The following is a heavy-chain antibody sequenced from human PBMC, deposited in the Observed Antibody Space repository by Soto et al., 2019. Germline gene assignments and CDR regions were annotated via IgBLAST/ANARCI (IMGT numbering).Heavy chain of an antibody. D-gene: IGHD3-22*01. CDR1: GGSISRGDYY. CDR3: ARDYFDSSDYTTNWFDP. CDR2: IYYSGST. Sequence: SGTLSLTCTVSGGSISRGDYYWSWIRQPPGKGLEWIGYIYYSGSTYYNPSLKSRVTIFVDTSKNQFSLKLTSVTAADTALYYCARDYFDSSDYTTNWFDPWGQGTLVTVSS. V-gene: IGHV4-30-4*01. J-gene: IGHJ5*02.